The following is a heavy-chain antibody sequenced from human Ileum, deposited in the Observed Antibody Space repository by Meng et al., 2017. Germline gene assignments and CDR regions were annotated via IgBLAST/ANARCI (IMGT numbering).Heavy chain of an antibody. J-gene: IGHJ4*02. V-gene: IGHV4-34*01. D-gene: IGHD1-26*01. CDR3: ASVGSYWDLTYYCDY. CDR2: INLPGST. Sequence: GSRLLEPSDTLFRDAAVQGGFISCDLWSGIRQPPGTGLDWPVDINLPGSTNSNPSLKSLVPTSEDLSKSQFSLTLTSVSAADTAVYFRASVGSYWDLTYYCDYCGQGTLVTVSS. CDR1: GGFISCDL.